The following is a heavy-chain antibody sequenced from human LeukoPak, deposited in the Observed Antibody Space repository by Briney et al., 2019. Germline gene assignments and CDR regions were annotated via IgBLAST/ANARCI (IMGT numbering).Heavy chain of an antibody. V-gene: IGHV4-61*02. J-gene: IGHJ4*02. CDR1: GGSISSGSYY. CDR2: IYTSGST. Sequence: PSETLSLTCTASGGSISSGSYYWSWIRQPPGNGLSWIGRIYTSGSTNYNPSLKSRVTISVDTSKNQFSLKLSSVTAADTAVYYCARTYDTTRRDYWGQGTLVTVSS. D-gene: IGHD3-22*01. CDR3: ARTYDTTRRDY.